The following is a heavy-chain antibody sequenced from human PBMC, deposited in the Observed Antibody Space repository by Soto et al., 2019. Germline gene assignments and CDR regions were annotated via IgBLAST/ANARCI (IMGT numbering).Heavy chain of an antibody. Sequence: ASETLSLTCAVSCYSISSGYYWGWIRQPPGKGLEWIGSIYHSGSTYYNPSLKSRVTISVDTSKNQFSLKLSSVTAADTAVYYCARDNIRAEVFGVVIYDYYYGMDVWGQGTTVTVSS. V-gene: IGHV4-38-2*02. CDR3: ARDNIRAEVFGVVIYDYYYGMDV. D-gene: IGHD3-3*01. CDR2: IYHSGST. CDR1: CYSISSGYY. J-gene: IGHJ6*02.